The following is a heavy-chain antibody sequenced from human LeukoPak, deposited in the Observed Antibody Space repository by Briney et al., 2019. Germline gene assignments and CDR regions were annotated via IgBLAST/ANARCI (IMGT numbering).Heavy chain of an antibody. CDR1: GASIRSGDYY. CDR2: IYDSGST. D-gene: IGHD2-15*01. V-gene: IGHV4-30-4*01. J-gene: IGHJ3*02. Sequence: SETLSLTCTVSGASIRSGDYYWSWIRQPPGKGLEWIGYIYDSGSTYYNPSLESRITISVDTSENRFSLKLSSVTATGTAVYYCARDCSGGSCYGAFDIWGQGTMVTVSS. CDR3: ARDCSGGSCYGAFDI.